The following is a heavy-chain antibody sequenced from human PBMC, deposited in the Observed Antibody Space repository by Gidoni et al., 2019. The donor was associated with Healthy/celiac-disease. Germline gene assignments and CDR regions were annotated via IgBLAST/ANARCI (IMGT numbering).Heavy chain of an antibody. CDR2: IYTSGST. CDR3: ARGRIAVAGEIFDY. J-gene: IGHJ4*02. V-gene: IGHV4-61*02. Sequence: QVQLQESGPGLVKPSQTLSLTCTVSGGSISSGSYYWSWIRQHAGKGLEWIGRIYTSGSTNYNPSRKSRVTISVDTSKNQFSLKLSSVTAADTAVYYCARGRIAVAGEIFDYWGQGTLVTVSS. D-gene: IGHD6-19*01. CDR1: GGSISSGSYY.